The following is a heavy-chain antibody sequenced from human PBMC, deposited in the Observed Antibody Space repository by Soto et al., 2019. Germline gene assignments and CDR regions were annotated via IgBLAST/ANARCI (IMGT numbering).Heavy chain of an antibody. Sequence: EVQLVESGGGLIQPGGSLRLSCAVSGFTVSNNYMSWVRQAPGKGLEGVSVIYSGGYTAYGDSVKGRFTISRDNSKHTLYLQRNSLRADDPAVYYCATHPGGGGYWGQGTLVTVSSDVWGQGTTVTVSS. J-gene: IGHJ6*02. D-gene: IGHD1-26*01. CDR1: GFTVSNNY. V-gene: IGHV3-53*01. CDR2: IYSGGYT. CDR3: ATHPGGGGYWGQGTLVTVSSDV.